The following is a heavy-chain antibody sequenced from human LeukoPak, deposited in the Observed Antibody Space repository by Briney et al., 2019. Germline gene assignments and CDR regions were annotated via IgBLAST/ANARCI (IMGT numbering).Heavy chain of an antibody. J-gene: IGHJ3*02. CDR2: MNPKSGNT. Sequence: ASVKVSCKASGYTFTSYDINWVRQASGQGLEWMGWMNPKSGNTGYAQKFQGRVTMTRDVSISTAYMELSSLTSEDTAVYYCARNVGSGFDIWGQGTVVTVSS. CDR3: ARNVGSGFDI. D-gene: IGHD3-10*01. V-gene: IGHV1-8*01. CDR1: GYTFTSYD.